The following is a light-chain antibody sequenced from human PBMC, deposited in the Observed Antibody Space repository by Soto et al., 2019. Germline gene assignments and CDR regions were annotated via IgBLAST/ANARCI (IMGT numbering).Light chain of an antibody. J-gene: IGKJ5*01. CDR1: QDVNEY. V-gene: IGKV3-11*01. Sequence: EVVVTQSPAILSLSPGERATLSCRTSQDVNEYLAWYQQRPDQPPRLLVYDASNTATGVPARFSGSGSGTEFTLTISSLEPEDFAVYYCQQRKIWPPLTFGQGTRLEI. CDR3: QQRKIWPPLT. CDR2: DAS.